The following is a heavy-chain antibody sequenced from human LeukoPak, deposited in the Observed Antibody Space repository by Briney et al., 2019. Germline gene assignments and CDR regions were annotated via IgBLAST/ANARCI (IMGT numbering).Heavy chain of an antibody. V-gene: IGHV3-23*01. CDR3: AKDRGVQDAVLALDY. CDR2: ISGSGGST. D-gene: IGHD3-10*01. Sequence: GGSLRLSCAASGFTFSSYAMSWVRQAPGKGLEWVSAISGSGGSTYYADSVKGRFTISRDNSKNTLYLQMNSQRAEDTAVYYCAKDRGVQDAVLALDYWGQGTLVTVSS. J-gene: IGHJ4*02. CDR1: GFTFSSYA.